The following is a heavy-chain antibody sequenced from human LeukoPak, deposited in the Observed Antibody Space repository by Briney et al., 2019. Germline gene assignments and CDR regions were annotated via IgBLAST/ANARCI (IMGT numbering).Heavy chain of an antibody. Sequence: AGGSLRLSCADSGLTFSNYWMEWVRQAPGKGLEWVSVIYSGGSTYYADSVKGRFTISRDNSKNTLYLQMNSLRAEDTAVYYCARDILSQGPDAFDIWGQGTMVTVSS. CDR3: ARDILSQGPDAFDI. J-gene: IGHJ3*02. V-gene: IGHV3-53*01. CDR2: IYSGGST. CDR1: GLTFSNYW. D-gene: IGHD2/OR15-2a*01.